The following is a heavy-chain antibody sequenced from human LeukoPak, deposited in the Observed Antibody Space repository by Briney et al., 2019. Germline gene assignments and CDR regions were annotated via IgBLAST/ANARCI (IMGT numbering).Heavy chain of an antibody. Sequence: GVSVKVSCKASGYTFIDYYIHWVRQAPGQGLEWMGWINPNSGGTNYAQKFQGRVTMTRDTSITTTYMELSRLTPDDSAVYFCATEASGLNWFDPWGQGTLVTVSS. V-gene: IGHV1-2*02. D-gene: IGHD3-3*01. CDR3: ATEASGLNWFDP. CDR1: GYTFIDYY. J-gene: IGHJ5*02. CDR2: INPNSGGT.